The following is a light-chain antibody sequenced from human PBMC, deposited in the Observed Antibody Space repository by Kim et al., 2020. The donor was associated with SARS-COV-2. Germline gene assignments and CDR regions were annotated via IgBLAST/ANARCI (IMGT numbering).Light chain of an antibody. CDR1: SSDVGSYNL. V-gene: IGLV2-23*01. CDR3: CSYAGSSTWV. Sequence: QSALTQPASVSGSPGQSITISCTGTSSDVGSYNLVSWYQQHPGKAPKLMFYEGSKRPSGVSNRFSGTKSGNTGSRTISGLQAEDEAGYYCCSYAGSSTWVFGGGTKLTVL. CDR2: EGS. J-gene: IGLJ3*02.